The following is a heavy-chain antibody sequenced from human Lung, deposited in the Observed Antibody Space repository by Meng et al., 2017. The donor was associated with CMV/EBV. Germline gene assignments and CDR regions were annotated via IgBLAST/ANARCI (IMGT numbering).Heavy chain of an antibody. V-gene: IGHV3-23*01. CDR3: AKTFYGSSWYDGYYFDY. D-gene: IGHD6-13*01. CDR1: GFTFRTYP. CDR2: ISNSGGYST. Sequence: ESLKISXAASGFTFRTYPMSWVRQAPGKGLEWVSTISNSGGYSTYYADSVEGRFTISRDNSKNTLYLQMNSLRVDDTAVYYCAKTFYGSSWYDGYYFDYWGQGTLVTVSS. J-gene: IGHJ4*02.